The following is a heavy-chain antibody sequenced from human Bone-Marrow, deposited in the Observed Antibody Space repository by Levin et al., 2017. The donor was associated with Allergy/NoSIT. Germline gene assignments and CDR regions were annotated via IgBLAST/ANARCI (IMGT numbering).Heavy chain of an antibody. V-gene: IGHV1-18*01. D-gene: IGHD2/OR15-2a*01. Sequence: ASVKVSCKASGYTYLNYGVTWVRQAPGQRLEWMGWISAYNGKPDYSEMFQDRITMTTEASTSTAYMELSGLRSDDTAVYYCARVLKPLGYAMDVWGPGTTVTVSS. CDR2: ISAYNGKP. J-gene: IGHJ6*02. CDR3: ARVLKPLGYAMDV. CDR1: GYTYLNYG.